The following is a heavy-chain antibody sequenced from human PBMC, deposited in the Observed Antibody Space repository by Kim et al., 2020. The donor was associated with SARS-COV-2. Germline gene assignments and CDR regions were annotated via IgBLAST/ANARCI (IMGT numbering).Heavy chain of an antibody. J-gene: IGHJ4*02. V-gene: IGHV4-39*01. CDR1: GGSISSSSYY. CDR3: ALYYYGSSGYYSEDY. D-gene: IGHD3-22*01. Sequence: SETLSLTCTVSGGSISSSSYYWGWIRQPPGKGLEWIGSIYYSGSTYYNPSLKSRVTISVDTSKNQLSLRLSSVTAADTAVYYCALYYYGSSGYYSEDYWGQGTLVTVSS. CDR2: IYYSGST.